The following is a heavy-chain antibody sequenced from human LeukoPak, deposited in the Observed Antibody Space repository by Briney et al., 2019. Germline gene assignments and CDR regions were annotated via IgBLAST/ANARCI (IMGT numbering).Heavy chain of an antibody. Sequence: PGGSLRLSCAASGFSFSTYAMSWVRQAPGKGLEWVSAISAGGATIYYADCVKGRFTVSRDNSKNTLYLHMNSLRAEDTAIYYCAKDSGGTYFYYYYYMDVWGKGTTVTVSS. CDR3: AKDSGGTYFYYYYYMDV. V-gene: IGHV3-23*01. D-gene: IGHD1-26*01. CDR1: GFSFSTYA. CDR2: ISAGGATI. J-gene: IGHJ6*03.